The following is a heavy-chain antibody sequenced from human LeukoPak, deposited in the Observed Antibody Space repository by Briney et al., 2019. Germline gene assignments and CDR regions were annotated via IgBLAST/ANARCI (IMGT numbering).Heavy chain of an antibody. D-gene: IGHD3-22*01. CDR1: GFTFSSYG. Sequence: GGSLRLSCAASGFTFSSYGMSWVRQAPGKGLEWVANIKQDGSEKYYVDSVKGRFTISRDNAKNSLYLQMNSLRAEDTAVYYCARSKTYYYESSGSYSVFDYYMDVWGKGTTVTVSS. CDR3: ARSKTYYYESSGSYSVFDYYMDV. V-gene: IGHV3-7*01. CDR2: IKQDGSEK. J-gene: IGHJ6*03.